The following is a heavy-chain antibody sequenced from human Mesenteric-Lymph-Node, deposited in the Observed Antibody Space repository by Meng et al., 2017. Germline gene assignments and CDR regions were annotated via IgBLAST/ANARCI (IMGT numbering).Heavy chain of an antibody. D-gene: IGHD6-13*01. J-gene: IGHJ5*02. CDR2: IYHSGST. CDR1: GDSISSDIW. Sequence: QVQRQGSGPGLVKPSGTLSLTCTVSGDSISSDIWWSWVRQPPGKGLEWIGEIYHSGSTNYNPSLKSRVTISVDKSKNQFSLKLSSVTAADTAVYYCARVAAAGNEWFDPWGQGTLVTVSS. CDR3: ARVAAAGNEWFDP. V-gene: IGHV4-4*02.